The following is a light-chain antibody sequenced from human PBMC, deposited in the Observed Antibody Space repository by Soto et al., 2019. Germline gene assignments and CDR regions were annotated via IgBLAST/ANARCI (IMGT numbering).Light chain of an antibody. Sequence: LQMTQSPSTLSASVGDTVTITCRASQSINSGLVWYQQKPGRAPKLLIYKASTLESGVPSRFSGSGSGTEFTLTISSLQPDDFATYYCQKYNYLWTFGQGTKVEIK. CDR2: KAS. V-gene: IGKV1-5*03. CDR3: QKYNYLWT. J-gene: IGKJ1*01. CDR1: QSINSG.